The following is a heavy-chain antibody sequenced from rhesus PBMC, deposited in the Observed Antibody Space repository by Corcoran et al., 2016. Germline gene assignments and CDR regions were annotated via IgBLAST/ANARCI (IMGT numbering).Heavy chain of an antibody. Sequence: EVQLVESGGGLVQPGGSLRLSGAASGFTFSDHYMDWVRQAPGKGLEWVASISSGSGSTKLYPDSVKGRFTNSRDNAKNKVYLQMNRLRAEDTAVYYCASNSGSYYYGYWGQGVLVTVSS. V-gene: IGHV3-110*02. CDR1: GFTFSDHY. CDR3: ASNSGSYYYGY. CDR2: ISSGSGSTK. J-gene: IGHJ4*01. D-gene: IGHD3-16*01.